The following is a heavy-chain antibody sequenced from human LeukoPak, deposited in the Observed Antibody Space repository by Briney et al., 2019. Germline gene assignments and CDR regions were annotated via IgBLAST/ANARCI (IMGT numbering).Heavy chain of an antibody. CDR2: IKHDGSEK. V-gene: IGHV3-7*01. Sequence: PGGSLRLSCAASGFTFSSYSMSSVRQAPGKGLEWVANIKHDGSEKYYVDSVKGRFTISRDNAKNSLYLQMNSLRAEDTAVYYCARDPGVRLPYWGQGTLVTVSS. CDR1: GFTFSSYS. D-gene: IGHD2-8*01. J-gene: IGHJ4*02. CDR3: ARDPGVRLPY.